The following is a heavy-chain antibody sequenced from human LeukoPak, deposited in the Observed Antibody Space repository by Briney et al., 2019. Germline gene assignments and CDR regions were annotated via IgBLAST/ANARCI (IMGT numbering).Heavy chain of an antibody. CDR1: GFTFRSYA. J-gene: IGHJ4*02. D-gene: IGHD5-12*01. V-gene: IGHV3-30-3*01. CDR3: ARDREYSGYAGYYFDY. Sequence: PGGSLRLSCEASGFTFRSYAMHWVRQAPGKGLEWVAVISYDGSNTYYKDAVKGRFTISRDNSKNTLYLQMNSLRAEDTAVYYCARDREYSGYAGYYFDYWGQGTLVTVSS. CDR2: ISYDGSNT.